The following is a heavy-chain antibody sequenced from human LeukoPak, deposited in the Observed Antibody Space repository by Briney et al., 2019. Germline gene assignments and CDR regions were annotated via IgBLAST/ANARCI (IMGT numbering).Heavy chain of an antibody. Sequence: GGSLRLSCAASGFTFSSYWMSWVRQAPGKGLEWVANIRQDGNEKYYVDSVKGRFIISRDNAKNSLYLQINSPRAEDTAVYFCATSKLEWLFNFYYWGQGTLVTVSS. CDR2: IRQDGNEK. J-gene: IGHJ4*02. CDR3: ATSKLEWLFNFYY. V-gene: IGHV3-7*03. D-gene: IGHD3-3*01. CDR1: GFTFSSYW.